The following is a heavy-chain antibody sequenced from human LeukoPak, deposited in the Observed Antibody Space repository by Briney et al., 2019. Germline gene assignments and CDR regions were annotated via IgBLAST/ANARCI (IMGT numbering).Heavy chain of an antibody. CDR3: ARAYSSSSYFNWFDP. CDR1: GYSISNGYY. Sequence: SETLSLTCTVSGYSISNGYYWAWIRQPPGKGLEWIGNIYHSGNTYYNPSLKSRVTISVDTSKNQFSLNLNSVTAADTAVYYWARAYSSSSYFNWFDPWGQGTLVTVSS. D-gene: IGHD6-13*01. CDR2: IYHSGNT. J-gene: IGHJ5*02. V-gene: IGHV4-38-2*02.